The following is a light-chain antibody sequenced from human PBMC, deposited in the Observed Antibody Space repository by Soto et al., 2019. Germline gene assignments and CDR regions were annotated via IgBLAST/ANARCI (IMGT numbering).Light chain of an antibody. CDR2: EVT. V-gene: IGLV2-8*01. CDR3: QSYDSSLSGWV. CDR1: SSDVGGYNY. J-gene: IGLJ3*02. Sequence: QSVLTQPPSASGSPGQSVTISCTGTSSDVGGYNYVSWYQQHPGKAPKVIIYEVTKRPSGVPDRFSGSKSGNTASLTVSGLQAEDEADYYCQSYDSSLSGWVFGGGTKLTVL.